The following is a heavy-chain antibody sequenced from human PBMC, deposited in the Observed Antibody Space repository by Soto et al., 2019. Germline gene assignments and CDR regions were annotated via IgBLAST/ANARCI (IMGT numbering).Heavy chain of an antibody. CDR3: ARDPRGKRRSIG. V-gene: IGHV3-74*01. CDR2: NNSDGSST. CDR1: GFTFSSYW. D-gene: IGHD3-16*02. J-gene: IGHJ4*02. Sequence: EVQLVESGGGLVQPGGSLRLSCAASGFTFSSYWMHWVRQAPGKGLVWVSRNNSDGSSTSYADSVKGRFTISRDNAKNTLYLPMNSLRAEDTAVYYCARDPRGKRRSIGWVQGTLVTVSS.